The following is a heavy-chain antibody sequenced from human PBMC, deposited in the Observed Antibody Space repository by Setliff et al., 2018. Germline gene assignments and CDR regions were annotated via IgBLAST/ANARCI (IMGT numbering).Heavy chain of an antibody. D-gene: IGHD6-19*01. Sequence: GASVKVSCKAFGYTFAKYGTSWVRQAPGQGLGWMGWISGYNGNRNNAQKFQGRVTMTIDTSATTVYMELKSLRSDDTAVYYCVRSSAPQVVLAADFDFWGQGTPVTVSS. V-gene: IGHV1-18*01. J-gene: IGHJ4*02. CDR2: ISGYNGNR. CDR3: VRSSAPQVVLAADFDF. CDR1: GYTFAKYG.